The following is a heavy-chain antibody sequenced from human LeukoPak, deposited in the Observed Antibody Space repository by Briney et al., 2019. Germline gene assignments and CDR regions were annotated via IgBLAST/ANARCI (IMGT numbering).Heavy chain of an antibody. Sequence: GGSLRLSCGASGFTFSSYWMHWVRQAPGKGLVWDSRIKSDGSRTDYADSVKGRFIISRDNAKNTLYLQMSSLRVEDTAVYYCARDSYYYDDRGSHYYGIDVWGHGTTVTVSS. CDR1: GFTFSSYW. J-gene: IGHJ6*02. CDR3: ARDSYYYDDRGSHYYGIDV. D-gene: IGHD3-22*01. V-gene: IGHV3-74*01. CDR2: IKSDGSRT.